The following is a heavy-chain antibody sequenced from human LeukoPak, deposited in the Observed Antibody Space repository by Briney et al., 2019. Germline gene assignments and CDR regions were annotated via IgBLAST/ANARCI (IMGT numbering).Heavy chain of an antibody. J-gene: IGHJ1*01. CDR2: ISYDGSNK. D-gene: IGHD3-22*01. CDR3: AKSPKITMIVVGYFQH. Sequence: PGGSLRLSCAASGFTFSSYGMHWVRQAPGKGLEWVAVISYDGSNKYYADSVKGRFTISRDNSKNTLYLQMNSLRAEDTAVYYCAKSPKITMIVVGYFQHRGQGTLVTVSS. V-gene: IGHV3-30*18. CDR1: GFTFSSYG.